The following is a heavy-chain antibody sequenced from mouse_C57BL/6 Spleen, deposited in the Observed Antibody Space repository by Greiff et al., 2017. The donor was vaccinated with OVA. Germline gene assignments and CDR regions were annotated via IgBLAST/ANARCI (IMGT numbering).Heavy chain of an antibody. CDR1: GFTFSDYG. V-gene: IGHV5-17*01. D-gene: IGHD1-1*01. CDR2: ISSGSSTI. Sequence: EVKVEESGGGLVKPGGSLKLSCAASGFTFSDYGMHWVRQAPEKGLEWVAYISSGSSTIYYADTVKGRFTISRDNAKNTLFLQMTSLRSEDTAMYYCARPNYGSSLGYWGQGTTLTVSS. J-gene: IGHJ2*01. CDR3: ARPNYGSSLGY.